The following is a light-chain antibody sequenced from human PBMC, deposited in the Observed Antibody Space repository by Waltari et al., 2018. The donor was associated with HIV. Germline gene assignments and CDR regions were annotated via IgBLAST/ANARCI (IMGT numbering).Light chain of an antibody. V-gene: IGLV2-14*01. CDR2: EVS. J-gene: IGLJ2*01. CDR1: SSDGGGYHY. CDR3: SSYTSSSTLV. Sequence: QSALTQPASVSGSPGPSLTISCTGPSSDGGGYHYVSWYQQHPDKAPKLLIYEVSSRPSGISSRFSGCKSANTASLTISGLQADDEADYYCSSYTSSSTLVFGGGTKLTV.